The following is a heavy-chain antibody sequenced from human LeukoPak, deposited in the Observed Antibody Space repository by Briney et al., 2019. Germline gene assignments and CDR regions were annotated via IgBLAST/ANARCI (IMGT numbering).Heavy chain of an antibody. CDR1: GFTFDDYA. CDR2: ISWNSGSI. V-gene: IGHV3-9*01. D-gene: IGHD5-12*01. J-gene: IGHJ4*02. CDR3: AKPTGDGYNYSPLDY. Sequence: ALRLSCAASGFTFDDYAIHWVRQAPGEGLGWVSGISWNSGSIGYADSVKGRFTISRDNAKNSLYLQMNSLRAEDTALYYCAKPTGDGYNYSPLDYWGQGTLVTVSS.